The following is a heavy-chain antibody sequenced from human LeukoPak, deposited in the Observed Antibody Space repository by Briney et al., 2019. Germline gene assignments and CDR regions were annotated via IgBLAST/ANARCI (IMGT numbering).Heavy chain of an antibody. CDR3: AKAAVPADPHFDY. D-gene: IGHD2-2*01. CDR2: ISGSGGST. Sequence: GXXXRLSCAASGFTFSSYAMSWVRQAPGKGLEWVSAISGSGGSTYYADSAKGRFTISRDNSKNTLYLQMNSLRAEDTAVYYCAKAAVPADPHFDYWGQGTLVTVSS. CDR1: GFTFSSYA. V-gene: IGHV3-23*01. J-gene: IGHJ4*02.